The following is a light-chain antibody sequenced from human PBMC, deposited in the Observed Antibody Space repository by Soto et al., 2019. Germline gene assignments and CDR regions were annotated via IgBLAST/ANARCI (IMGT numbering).Light chain of an antibody. CDR3: QQGYSTPWT. V-gene: IGKV1-39*01. CDR2: AAS. J-gene: IGKJ1*01. Sequence: IQMSQSPSSLSASVGASVTITCRASQSITTYLHWYQQKPGKAPNLLIYAASNLQSGAPSRFSGSGSGTDFTLTINSLQPEDFATYYCQQGYSTPWTFGQGTKVDI. CDR1: QSITTY.